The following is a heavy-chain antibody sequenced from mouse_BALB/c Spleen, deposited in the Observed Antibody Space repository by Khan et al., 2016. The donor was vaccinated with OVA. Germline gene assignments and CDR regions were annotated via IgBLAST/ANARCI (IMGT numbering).Heavy chain of an antibody. J-gene: IGHJ4*01. D-gene: IGHD2-14*01. Sequence: QIQLVQSGPELKKPGETVRISCKASGYTFTTAGIQWVQKMPGKGLKWIGWINTHSGVPKYAEDFKGRFAFSLEISDSTAYLQITNLKNEDTATYFCARGGAAYYRNDGGAREYWGQGTSVTVSS. CDR1: GYTFTTAG. V-gene: IGHV9-4*02. CDR2: INTHSGVP. CDR3: ARGGAAYYRNDGGAREY.